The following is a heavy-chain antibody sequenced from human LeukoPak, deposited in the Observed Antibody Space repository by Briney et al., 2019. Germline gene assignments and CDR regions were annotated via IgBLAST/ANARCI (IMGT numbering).Heavy chain of an antibody. CDR3: ARRYYYYYYMDV. J-gene: IGHJ6*03. V-gene: IGHV1-8*01. Sequence: GASVKVSCKAPGYTFTSYDINWVRQATGQGLEWMGWMNPNSGNTGYAQKFQGRVTMTRNTSISTAYMELSSLRSEDTAVYYCARRYYYYYYMDVWGKGTTVTVSS. CDR1: GYTFTSYD. CDR2: MNPNSGNT.